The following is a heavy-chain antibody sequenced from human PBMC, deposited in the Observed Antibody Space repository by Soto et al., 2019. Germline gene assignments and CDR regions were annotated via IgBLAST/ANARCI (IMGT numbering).Heavy chain of an antibody. J-gene: IGHJ4*02. CDR2: ISLSDGNT. CDR3: ARDRLGGYDSSGFYS. V-gene: IGHV1-18*01. D-gene: IGHD3-22*01. Sequence: ASVTVSCKASGYTFTTYGSNWVRQAPGQGLEWMGWISLSDGNTNFAQKFQGRVTMTTATSTNKVFLELRRLKSDDTAIYYWARDRLGGYDSSGFYSWGQGTMVTVSS. CDR1: GYTFTTYG.